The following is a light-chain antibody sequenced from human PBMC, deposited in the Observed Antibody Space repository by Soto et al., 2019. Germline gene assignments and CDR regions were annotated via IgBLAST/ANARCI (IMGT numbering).Light chain of an antibody. CDR1: QTVSSAY. Sequence: IVLTQSPGTLSLSPGERATLSCRASQTVSSAYLAWHQQKPGQAPRLLIYGASSRATGIPDRFSGSGSGTDFTLTISRLEPEDFALYYCQQYGSTPRTFGQGTKVEIK. V-gene: IGKV3-20*01. J-gene: IGKJ1*01. CDR2: GAS. CDR3: QQYGSTPRT.